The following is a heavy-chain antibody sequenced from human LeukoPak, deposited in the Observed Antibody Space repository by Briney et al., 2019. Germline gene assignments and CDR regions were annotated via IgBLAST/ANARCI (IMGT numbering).Heavy chain of an antibody. D-gene: IGHD3-22*01. CDR2: IYYSGST. V-gene: IGHV4-59*12. CDR3: ARSYYYDSSGYYPAQFDY. J-gene: IGHJ4*02. CDR1: GGSISSYY. Sequence: SETLSLTCTVSGGSISSYYWSWIRQPPGKGLEWIGYIYYSGSTNYNPSLKSRVTISVDTSKNQFSLKLSSVTAADTAVYYCARSYYYDSSGYYPAQFDYWGQGTLVTVSS.